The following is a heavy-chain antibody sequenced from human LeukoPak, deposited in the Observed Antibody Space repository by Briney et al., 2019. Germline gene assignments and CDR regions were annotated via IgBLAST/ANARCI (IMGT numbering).Heavy chain of an antibody. CDR2: IIPIFGTA. Sequence: SVKVSCKASGGTFSSYAISWVRQAPGQGLEWMGGIIPIFGTANYAQKFQGRVTITADESTSTAYMELSSLRSEDTAVYYCARVERYYDFWSGYYARWFDPWGQGTLVTVSS. D-gene: IGHD3-3*01. CDR1: GGTFSSYA. J-gene: IGHJ5*02. CDR3: ARVERYYDFWSGYYARWFDP. V-gene: IGHV1-69*13.